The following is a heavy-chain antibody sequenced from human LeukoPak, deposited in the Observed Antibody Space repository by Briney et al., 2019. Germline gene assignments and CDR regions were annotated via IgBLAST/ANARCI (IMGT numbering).Heavy chain of an antibody. J-gene: IGHJ4*02. CDR3: ARGLMVRGVIPPPYFDY. Sequence: GGSLRLSCAASGFTFSSYSMNWVRQAPGKGLEWVAVISYDGSNKYYADSVKGRFTISRDNSKNTLYLQMNSLRAEDTAVYYCARGLMVRGVIPPPYFDYWGQGTLVTVSS. D-gene: IGHD3-10*01. V-gene: IGHV3-30*03. CDR1: GFTFSSYS. CDR2: ISYDGSNK.